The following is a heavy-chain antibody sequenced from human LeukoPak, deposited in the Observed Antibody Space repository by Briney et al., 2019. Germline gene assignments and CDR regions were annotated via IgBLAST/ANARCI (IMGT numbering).Heavy chain of an antibody. J-gene: IGHJ4*02. D-gene: IGHD2-21*02. CDR3: ARVGATGATADN. CDR2: INPRGGST. V-gene: IGHV1-46*01. CDR1: GGTFSSYA. Sequence: ASVKVSCKASGGTFSSYAISWVRQAPGQGPEWMGIINPRGGSTDYAQKFQGRVTMTSDTSTSTVYMELKSLRSEDTAVYFCARVGATGATADNWGQGTLVTVSS.